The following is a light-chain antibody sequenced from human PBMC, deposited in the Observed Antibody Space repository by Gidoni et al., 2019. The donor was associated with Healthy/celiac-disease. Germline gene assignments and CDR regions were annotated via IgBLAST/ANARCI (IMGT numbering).Light chain of an antibody. Sequence: QSLLTPPPSVSGPPAQRATISCTGSRSNIGAGYDVHWYQQLPRTAPKLLIYGNSNRPSGVPDRFSGSKSSTSASLAITGLQAEDEADYYCQSYDSSMSGSRVFGTGTKVTVL. V-gene: IGLV1-40*01. CDR2: GNS. CDR1: RSNIGAGYD. J-gene: IGLJ1*01. CDR3: QSYDSSMSGSRV.